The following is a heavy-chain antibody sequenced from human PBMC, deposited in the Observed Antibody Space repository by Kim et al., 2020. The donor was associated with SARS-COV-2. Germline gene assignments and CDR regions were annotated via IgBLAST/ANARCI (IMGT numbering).Heavy chain of an antibody. V-gene: IGHV4-34*01. CDR1: GGSFSGYY. J-gene: IGHJ4*01. D-gene: IGHD6-13*01. CDR3: SRAVPTPGIVADATNDY. CDR2: INNSGST. Sequence: SETLSLTCAVYGGSFSGYYWSWIRQPPGKGLEWIGEINNSGSTNYNPSLKSRVSISVDKYKNQFPLKLSSVTAADTAAYYYSRAVPTPGIVADATNDYWG.